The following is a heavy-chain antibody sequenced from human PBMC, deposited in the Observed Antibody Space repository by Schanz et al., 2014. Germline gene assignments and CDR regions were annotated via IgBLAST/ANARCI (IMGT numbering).Heavy chain of an antibody. CDR2: ISASGGDT. CDR3: ANNWNLDY. V-gene: IGHV3-23*01. J-gene: IGHJ4*02. CDR1: GFTFSSYA. Sequence: EVQLLESGGGLVQPGGSLRLSCAASGFTFSSYAMSWVRQAPGKGLEWLSVISASGGDTYYADSVKGRFTISRDNSKNTLYLQMNSLRAEDTAVYYCANNWNLDYWGQGTLVTVSS. D-gene: IGHD1-20*01.